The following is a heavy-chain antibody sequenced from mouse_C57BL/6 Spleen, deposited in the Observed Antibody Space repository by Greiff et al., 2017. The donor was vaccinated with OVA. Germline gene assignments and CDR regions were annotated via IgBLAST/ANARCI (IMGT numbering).Heavy chain of an antibody. CDR1: GYTFTSYW. V-gene: IGHV1-59*01. CDR3: ARYPGLPYAMDY. Sequence: QVHVKQSGAELVRPGTSVKLSCKASGYTFTSYWMHWVKQRPGQGLEWIGVIDPSDSYTNYNQKFKGKATLTVDTSSSTAYMQLSSLTSEDSAVYYCARYPGLPYAMDYWGQGTSVTVSS. J-gene: IGHJ4*01. D-gene: IGHD2-10*01. CDR2: IDPSDSYT.